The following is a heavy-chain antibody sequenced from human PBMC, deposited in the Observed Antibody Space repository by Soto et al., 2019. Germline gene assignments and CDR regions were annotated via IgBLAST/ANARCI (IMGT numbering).Heavy chain of an antibody. Sequence: PSETLSLTXDVSVEPMTGGYYWGWIRQSPGKGLEWIGSIYYGGTTYYNPSLRSRLAISIDTSKNQFSLRLSSVTAADTALYYCARGWYYFDFWGQGTLVTVSS. D-gene: IGHD2-15*01. J-gene: IGHJ4*02. V-gene: IGHV4-38-2*01. CDR3: ARGWYYFDF. CDR1: VEPMTGGYY. CDR2: IYYGGTT.